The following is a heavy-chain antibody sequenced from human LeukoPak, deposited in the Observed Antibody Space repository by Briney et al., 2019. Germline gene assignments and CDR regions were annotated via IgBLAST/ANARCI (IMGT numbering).Heavy chain of an antibody. CDR3: ARGPTVAGTGFY. D-gene: IGHD6-19*01. CDR1: GYTFTGYY. V-gene: IGHV1-8*03. CDR2: MNPNSGNT. J-gene: IGHJ4*02. Sequence: AASVKVSCKASGYTFTGYYMHWVRQATGQGLEWMGWMNPNSGNTGYAQKFQGRVTITRNTSISTAYMELSSLRSEDTAVYYCARGPTVAGTGFYWGQGTLVTVSS.